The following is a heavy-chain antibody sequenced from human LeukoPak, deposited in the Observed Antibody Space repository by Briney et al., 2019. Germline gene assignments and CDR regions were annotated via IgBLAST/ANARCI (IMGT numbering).Heavy chain of an antibody. CDR3: ASLYYYYYGMDV. CDR1: GYTFTSYD. J-gene: IGHJ6*02. V-gene: IGHV1-8*01. Sequence: GASVKVSCKASGYTFTSYDINWVRQATGRGLEWMGWMNPNSGNTGYAQKFQGRVTMTRNTSISTAYMELSSLRSEDTAVYYCASLYYYYYGMDVWGQGTTVTVSS. CDR2: MNPNSGNT.